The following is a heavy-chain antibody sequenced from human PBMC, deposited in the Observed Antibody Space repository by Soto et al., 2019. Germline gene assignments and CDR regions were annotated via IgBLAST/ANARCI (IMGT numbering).Heavy chain of an antibody. V-gene: IGHV1-18*01. CDR2: ISAYNGNT. J-gene: IGHJ6*02. CDR3: ARTIRESWLAHYYYYGMDV. D-gene: IGHD3-3*01. CDR1: GYTFTSYG. Sequence: ASVKVSCKASGYTFTSYGISWVRQAPGQGLEWMGWISAYNGNTNYAQKLQGRVTMTTDTSTSTAYMELRSLRSDDTAVYYCARTIRESWLAHYYYYGMDVWGQGTTVTVSS.